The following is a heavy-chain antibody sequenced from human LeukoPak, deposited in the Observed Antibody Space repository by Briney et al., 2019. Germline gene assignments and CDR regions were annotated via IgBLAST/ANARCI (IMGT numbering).Heavy chain of an antibody. J-gene: IGHJ4*02. CDR2: INHSGST. CDR3: ARGQSRGGWIQLWSPRFDY. CDR1: GGSFSGYY. V-gene: IGHV4-34*01. D-gene: IGHD5-18*01. Sequence: KSSETLSLTCAVYGGSFSGYYWSWIRQPPGKGLEWIGEINHSGSTNYNPSLKSRVTISVDTSKNQFSLKLSSVTAADTAVYYCARGQSRGGWIQLWSPRFDYWGQGTLVTVSS.